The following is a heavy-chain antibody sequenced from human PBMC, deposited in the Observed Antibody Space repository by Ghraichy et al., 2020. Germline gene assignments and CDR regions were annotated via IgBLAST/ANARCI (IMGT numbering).Heavy chain of an antibody. D-gene: IGHD2-2*01. J-gene: IGHJ4*02. V-gene: IGHV3-23*01. CDR1: GFSFANYA. CDR3: AKADRIACYGARCYPFDY. Sequence: GGSLRLSCAASGFSFANYAINWVRQAPGERLEWVSSVVGRAGDTFYAASVKGRFTISRDNSKNTVSLQMNNLRAEDTAVYYCAKADRIACYGARCYPFDYWGQGTLVTVSS. CDR2: VVGRAGDT.